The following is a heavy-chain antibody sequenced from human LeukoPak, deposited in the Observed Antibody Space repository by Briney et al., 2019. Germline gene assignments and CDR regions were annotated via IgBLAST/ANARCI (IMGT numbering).Heavy chain of an antibody. Sequence: GESLKISCKAFGYNFTTYWIGWVRQMPGKGLEWMGIIYPGDSDTRYSPSFQGQVTVSADKSISTAYLQWSSLKASDTAIYYCVRQETYLDYWGQGTLVTVSS. CDR1: GYNFTTYW. D-gene: IGHD5-24*01. CDR2: IYPGDSDT. V-gene: IGHV5-51*01. CDR3: VRQETYLDY. J-gene: IGHJ4*02.